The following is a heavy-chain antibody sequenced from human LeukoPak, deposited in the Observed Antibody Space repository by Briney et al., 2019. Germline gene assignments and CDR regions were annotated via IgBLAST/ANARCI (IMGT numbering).Heavy chain of an antibody. J-gene: IGHJ6*03. CDR1: GFTFSTYG. D-gene: IGHD6-19*01. CDR2: IGGSGGGT. V-gene: IGHV3-23*01. Sequence: GGSLRLSCAASGFTFSTYGMSWVRQAPGKGLEWVSAIGGSGGGTYYADSVKGRFTISRDNSKNTLYLQMNSLRAEDTAVYYCAKRGSGWYEDYYYYMDAWGKGTTVTISS. CDR3: AKRGSGWYEDYYYYMDA.